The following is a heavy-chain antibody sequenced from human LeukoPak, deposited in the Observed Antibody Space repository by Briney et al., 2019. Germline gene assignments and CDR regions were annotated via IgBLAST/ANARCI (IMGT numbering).Heavy chain of an antibody. CDR3: ARKVRPDYSRFDY. Sequence: SETLSLACTVSGGSISSRSYYWGWIRQPPGKGLEWIGSMYYSGNTYYNPSLKSRVTISVDTSKNQFSLKLSSVTAADTAVYYCARKVRPDYSRFDYWGQGTLVTVSS. J-gene: IGHJ4*02. D-gene: IGHD4/OR15-4a*01. CDR2: MYYSGNT. CDR1: GGSISSRSYY. V-gene: IGHV4-39*01.